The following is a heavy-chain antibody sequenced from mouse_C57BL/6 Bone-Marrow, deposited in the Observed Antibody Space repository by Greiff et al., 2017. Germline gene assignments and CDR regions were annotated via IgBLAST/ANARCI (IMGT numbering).Heavy chain of an antibody. CDR1: GYTFTSYT. CDR3: ARGYYGSSRFAY. J-gene: IGHJ3*01. Sequence: VQLVESGAELARPGASVKMSCKASGYTFTSYTMHWVKQRPGQGLEWIGYINPSSGYTKYNQKFKDKATLTADKSSSTAYMQLSSLTSEDSAVYYCARGYYGSSRFAYWGQGTLVTVSA. D-gene: IGHD1-1*01. V-gene: IGHV1-4*01. CDR2: INPSSGYT.